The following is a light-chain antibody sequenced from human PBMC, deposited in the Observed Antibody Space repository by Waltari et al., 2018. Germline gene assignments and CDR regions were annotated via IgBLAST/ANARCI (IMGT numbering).Light chain of an antibody. CDR1: VLANKY. CDR3: YAAADNNLGV. Sequence: SFELTQTSSLSVSPGQTVRISCSGDVLANKYARWFQQKPGQAPVLIIFRATERPSGIPERFSGSSSGTTATLIIRGAQVEDEGDYYCYAAADNNLGVFGGGTKVTVL. V-gene: IGLV3-27*01. CDR2: RAT. J-gene: IGLJ2*01.